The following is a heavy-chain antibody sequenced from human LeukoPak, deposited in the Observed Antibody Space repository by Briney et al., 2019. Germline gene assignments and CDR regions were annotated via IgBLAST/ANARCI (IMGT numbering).Heavy chain of an antibody. CDR3: ARGPLYYYYDY. J-gene: IGHJ4*02. CDR2: VYSSGIT. Sequence: SETLSFTCTVSGGSISGFYWSWIRQPPGKGLEWIGYVYSSGITNYSPSLKGRVTISVDTSKSQFSLRLHSVTAADTAVYYCARGPLYYYYDYWGQGTLVTVSS. D-gene: IGHD3-10*01. CDR1: GGSISGFY. V-gene: IGHV4-59*01.